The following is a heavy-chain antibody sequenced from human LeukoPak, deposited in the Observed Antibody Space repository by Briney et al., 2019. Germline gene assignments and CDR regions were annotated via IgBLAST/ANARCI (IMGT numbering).Heavy chain of an antibody. D-gene: IGHD2/OR15-2a*01. Sequence: SETLSLTCTVSGGSISSYYWSWIRQPPGKGLEWIGYIYYSGSTNYNPSLKSRVTISVDTSKNQFSLKLSSVTAADTAVYYCARHEGSARISSSDYWGQGTLVTVSS. CDR1: GGSISSYY. V-gene: IGHV4-59*08. CDR2: IYYSGST. CDR3: ARHEGSARISSSDY. J-gene: IGHJ4*02.